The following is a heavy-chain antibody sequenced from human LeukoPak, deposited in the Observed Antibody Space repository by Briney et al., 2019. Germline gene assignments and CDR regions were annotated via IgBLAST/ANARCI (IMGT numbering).Heavy chain of an antibody. J-gene: IGHJ4*02. V-gene: IGHV4-31*03. CDR3: ARLPYGGKGPYYFDY. Sequence: PSETLSLTCTVSGGSISSGGYYWSWIRQHPGKGLEWIGYIYYSGSTYYNPSLKSRVTISVDTSKNQFSLKLSSVTAADTAVYYCARLPYGGKGPYYFDYWGQGTLVTVSS. CDR2: IYYSGST. D-gene: IGHD4-23*01. CDR1: GGSISSGGYY.